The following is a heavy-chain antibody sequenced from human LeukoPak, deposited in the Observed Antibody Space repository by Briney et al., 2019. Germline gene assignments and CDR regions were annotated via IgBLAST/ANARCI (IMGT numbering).Heavy chain of an antibody. V-gene: IGHV3-53*01. CDR1: GFTVSSNY. CDR3: ARGPDYYGSGSELDY. CDR2: IYSGGST. J-gene: IGHJ4*02. Sequence: GGSLRLSCAASGFTVSSNYMSWVRQAPGKGLEWVSVIYSGGSTYYADSVKGRFTISRDNSKNTLYLQMNSLRAEDTAVYYCARGPDYYGSGSELDYWGQGTLVTVSS. D-gene: IGHD3-10*01.